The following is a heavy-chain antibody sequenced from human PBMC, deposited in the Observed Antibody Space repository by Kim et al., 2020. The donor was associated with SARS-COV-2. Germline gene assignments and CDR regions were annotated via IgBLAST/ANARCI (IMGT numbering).Heavy chain of an antibody. J-gene: IGHJ5*02. CDR2: ISSRGMTI. V-gene: IGHV3-48*03. CDR3: ATDGPAHLRFDP. Sequence: GGSLRLSCAASGFTFSSYEMNWVRQAPRKGLEWISYISSRGMTISYADSVKGRFTISRDNAKNSLYLQMNSLRVEDMGVYYCATDGPAHLRFDPWGQGTLVTVSS. CDR1: GFTFSSYE.